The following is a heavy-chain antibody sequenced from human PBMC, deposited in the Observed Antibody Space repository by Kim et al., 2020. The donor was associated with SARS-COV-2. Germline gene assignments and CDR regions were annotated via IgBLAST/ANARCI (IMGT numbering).Heavy chain of an antibody. CDR1: GFTFSSYA. D-gene: IGHD3-9*01. V-gene: IGHV3-23*01. Sequence: GGSLRLSCAASGFTFSSYAMSWVRQAPGKGLEWVSVISGSGTNTYYADSVKGRFTISRDNSKNTLYLQMNSLRAEDTALYYCAKVLYYDILTPRAHHYGMDVWGQGTTVTVSS. J-gene: IGHJ6*02. CDR3: AKVLYYDILTPRAHHYGMDV. CDR2: ISGSGTNT.